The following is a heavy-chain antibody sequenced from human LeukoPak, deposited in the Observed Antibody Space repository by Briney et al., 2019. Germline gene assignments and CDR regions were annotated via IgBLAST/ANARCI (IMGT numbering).Heavy chain of an antibody. D-gene: IGHD7-27*01. CDR1: GYTFTGYY. J-gene: IGHJ4*02. Sequence: GASVKVSCKASGYTFTGYYMHWVRQAPGQGLEWMGWIKSNSGGTKYAQKFQGRVTMTRDTSITTAYMELSRLRSDDTAVYYCATVYLGIRYFDYWGQGTLVTVSS. CDR3: ATVYLGIRYFDY. V-gene: IGHV1-2*02. CDR2: IKSNSGGT.